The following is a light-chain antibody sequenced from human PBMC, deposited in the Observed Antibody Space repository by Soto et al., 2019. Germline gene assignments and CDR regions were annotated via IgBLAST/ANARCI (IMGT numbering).Light chain of an antibody. Sequence: SSELTQPPSVSVSPGQTATITCSGDKLGNKYTSWSQQKPGQSPVLVIYEDSKRPSGIPERISGSNSGSTATLTISGAQAMDEADYYCQVWDSSTVVFGGGTKLTVL. CDR1: KLGNKY. CDR2: EDS. CDR3: QVWDSSTVV. J-gene: IGLJ2*01. V-gene: IGLV3-1*01.